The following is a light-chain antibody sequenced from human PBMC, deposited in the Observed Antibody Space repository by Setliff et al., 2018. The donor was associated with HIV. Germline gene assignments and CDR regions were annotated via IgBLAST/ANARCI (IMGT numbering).Light chain of an antibody. Sequence: QSALTQPASVSGSPGQSITISCTGTSSDVGGYNSVSWYQQHPGKAPKLMIYEVSNRPSGVSNRFSGSKSGNTASLTISGLQAEDEADYYCSSYTGSPPGYVFGTGTKVTVL. CDR1: SSDVGGYNS. J-gene: IGLJ1*01. CDR3: SSYTGSPPGYV. V-gene: IGLV2-14*01. CDR2: EVS.